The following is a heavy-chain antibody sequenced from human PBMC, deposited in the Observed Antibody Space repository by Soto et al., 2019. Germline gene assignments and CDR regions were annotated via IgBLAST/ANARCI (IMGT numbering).Heavy chain of an antibody. Sequence: SGKVSGEASGGTFSSYAISWVRQAPGQGLEWMGGIIPIFGTANYAQKFQGRVTITADESTSTAYMELSSLRSEDTAVYYCAREGYDILTGYPNYYYYGMDVWGQGITVTVSS. D-gene: IGHD3-9*01. J-gene: IGHJ6*02. CDR1: GGTFSSYA. CDR2: IIPIFGTA. CDR3: AREGYDILTGYPNYYYYGMDV. V-gene: IGHV1-69*13.